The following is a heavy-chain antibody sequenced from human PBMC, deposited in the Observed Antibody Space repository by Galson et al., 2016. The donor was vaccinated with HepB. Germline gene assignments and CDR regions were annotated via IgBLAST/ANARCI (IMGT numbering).Heavy chain of an antibody. CDR2: IKQDGSEK. V-gene: IGHV3-7*03. Sequence: SLRLSCAASGFTFSSYSMTWVRQAPGKGLEWAANIKQDGSEKYYVDSVKGRFTISRDNAKNSLYLQMNSLRGEDTAVYYCARGRGVDVWGQGTTVTVSS. J-gene: IGHJ6*02. CDR3: ARGRGVDV. CDR1: GFTFSSYS.